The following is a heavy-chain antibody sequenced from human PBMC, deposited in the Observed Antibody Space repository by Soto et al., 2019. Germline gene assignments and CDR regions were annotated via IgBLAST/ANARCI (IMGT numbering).Heavy chain of an antibody. CDR2: IGTAGDT. J-gene: IGHJ6*02. CDR3: ARVRYFDSPSRVNYYYYGMDV. Sequence: GGSLRLSCAASGFTFSSYDMHWVRQATGKGLEWVSAIGTAGDTYYPGSVKGRFTISRENAKNSLYLQMNSLRAEDTAVYYCARVRYFDSPSRVNYYYYGMDVWGQGTTVTVSS. V-gene: IGHV3-13*01. D-gene: IGHD3-9*01. CDR1: GFTFSSYD.